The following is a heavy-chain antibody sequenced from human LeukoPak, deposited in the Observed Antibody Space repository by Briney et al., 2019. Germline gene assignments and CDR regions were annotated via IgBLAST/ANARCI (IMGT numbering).Heavy chain of an antibody. CDR1: GGSISSGDYY. D-gene: IGHD3-10*01. CDR2: IYYSGST. CDR3: ARDRITMVRGVMPHGMDV. J-gene: IGHJ6*04. V-gene: IGHV4-30-4*01. Sequence: PSETLSLTCTVSGGSISSGDYYWSWIRQPPGKGLEWIGYIYYSGSTYYNPSLKSRATISVDTSKNQFSLKLSSVTAADTAVYYCARDRITMVRGVMPHGMDVWGKGTTVTVSS.